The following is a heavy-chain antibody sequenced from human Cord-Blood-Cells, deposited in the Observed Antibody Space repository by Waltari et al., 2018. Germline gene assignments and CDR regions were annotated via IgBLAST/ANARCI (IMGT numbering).Heavy chain of an antibody. CDR3: ARDRPITGTTFGYYYYGMDV. CDR1: GGSISSYY. Sequence: QVQLQESGPGLVKPSETLSLTCTVSGGSISSYYWSLIRQPPGKGLEWIGYIYYSGSTNYNPSLKSRVTISVDTSKNQFSLKLSSVTAADTAVYYCARDRPITGTTFGYYYYGMDVWGQGTTVTVSS. D-gene: IGHD1-20*01. J-gene: IGHJ6*02. V-gene: IGHV4-59*01. CDR2: IYYSGST.